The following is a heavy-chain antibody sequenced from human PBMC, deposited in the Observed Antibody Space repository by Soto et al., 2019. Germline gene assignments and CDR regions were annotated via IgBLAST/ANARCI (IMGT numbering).Heavy chain of an antibody. D-gene: IGHD3-10*01. J-gene: IGHJ4*02. Sequence: QMQLVESGGGVVQPGRSLRLSCAASGFSFNSYGMHWVHQAPGKGLEWVAFISYDGTNKFYGDSVKGRFTISRDNSKSTLYLQMNSLRPEDTAVYYCAKTGVSVVRGVPQGFDYWGQGTLVTVSS. CDR2: ISYDGTNK. CDR1: GFSFNSYG. CDR3: AKTGVSVVRGVPQGFDY. V-gene: IGHV3-30*18.